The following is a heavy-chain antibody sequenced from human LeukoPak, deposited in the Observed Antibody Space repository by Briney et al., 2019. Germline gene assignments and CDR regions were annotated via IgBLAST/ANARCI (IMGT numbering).Heavy chain of an antibody. J-gene: IGHJ4*02. D-gene: IGHD1-26*01. CDR1: GFTFSSYW. V-gene: IGHV3-7*05. CDR3: ARARGGSNSDY. Sequence: PGGSLRLSCAASGFTFSSYWMRWVRQAPGKGLDWVASINQDGSEKYYVDSVKGRFTISRDNAKNSLYLQMNSLRADDTAVYYHARARGGSNSDYWGQGTLVTVSS. CDR2: INQDGSEK.